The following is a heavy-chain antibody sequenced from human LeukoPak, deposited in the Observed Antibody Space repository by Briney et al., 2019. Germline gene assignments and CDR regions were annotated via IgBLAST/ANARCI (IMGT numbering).Heavy chain of an antibody. CDR2: IIPILGIA. D-gene: IGHD6-13*01. Sequence: SVKVSCKASGGTFSSYAIIWVRQAPGQRLEWMGRIIPILGIANYAQKFQDRVTITADKSTSTAYMELSSLRSEDTAVYYCARTIAATTSAGFYFDYWGQGTLVAVSS. CDR1: GGTFSSYA. J-gene: IGHJ4*02. CDR3: ARTIAATTSAGFYFDY. V-gene: IGHV1-69*04.